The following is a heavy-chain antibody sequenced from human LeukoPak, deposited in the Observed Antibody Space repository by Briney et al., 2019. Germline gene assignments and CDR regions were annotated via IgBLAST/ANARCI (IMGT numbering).Heavy chain of an antibody. D-gene: IGHD3-9*01. V-gene: IGHV1-2*02. CDR1: GYTFTGYY. CDR3: ARVTREYYDILTGYYIPHHDAFDI. Sequence: GASVKVSCKASGYTFTGYYMHWVRQAPGQGLEWMGWINPNSGGTNYAQKFQGRVTMTRDTSISTAYMELSRLRSDDTAVYYCARVTREYYDILTGYYIPHHDAFDIWGQGTMVTVSS. CDR2: INPNSGGT. J-gene: IGHJ3*02.